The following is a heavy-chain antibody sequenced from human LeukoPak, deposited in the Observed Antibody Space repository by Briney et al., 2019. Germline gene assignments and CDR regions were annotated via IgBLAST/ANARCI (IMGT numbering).Heavy chain of an antibody. CDR2: ISSTINTI. D-gene: IGHD3-10*01. J-gene: IGHJ4*02. CDR3: ASLTTVGGDYFDF. CDR1: GFTFSSYS. V-gene: IGHV3-48*01. Sequence: PGGSLRLSCAASGFTFSSYSINWVRQAPGKGLEWVSYISSTINTIYYADSVKGRFTISRDDAKNSLHLQMNSLRAEDTAVYYCASLTTVGGDYFDFWGQGILVTVSS.